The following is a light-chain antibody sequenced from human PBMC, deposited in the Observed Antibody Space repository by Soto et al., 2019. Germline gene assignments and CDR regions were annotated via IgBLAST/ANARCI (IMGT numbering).Light chain of an antibody. J-gene: IGLJ3*02. CDR1: SSDVGAYNY. Sequence: QSVLTQPASVSGSPGQSITISCTGTSSDVGAYNYVSWYQPHPGKAPKLIIYDVSSRPSGVSNRFSGSKSGNTASLTISGLQAEDEADYHCSSQTSGSTPLVFGGGTQLTVL. V-gene: IGLV2-14*03. CDR2: DVS. CDR3: SSQTSGSTPLV.